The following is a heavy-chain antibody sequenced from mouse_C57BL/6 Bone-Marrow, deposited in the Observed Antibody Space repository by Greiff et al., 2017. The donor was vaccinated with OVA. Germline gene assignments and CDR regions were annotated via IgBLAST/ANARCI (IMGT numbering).Heavy chain of an antibody. CDR2: IWSGGST. CDR3: ARRTGKGYWYFDV. V-gene: IGHV2-2*01. D-gene: IGHD4-1*01. Sequence: VMLVESGPGLVQPSQSLSITCTVSGFSLTSYGVHWVRQSPGKGLEWLGVIWSGGSTDYNAAFISRLSISKDNSKSQVFFKMNSLQADDTAIYYCARRTGKGYWYFDVWGTGTTVTVSS. CDR1: GFSLTSYG. J-gene: IGHJ1*03.